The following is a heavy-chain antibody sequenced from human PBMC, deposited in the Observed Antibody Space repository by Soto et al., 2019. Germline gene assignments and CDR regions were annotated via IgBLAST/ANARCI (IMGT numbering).Heavy chain of an antibody. D-gene: IGHD3-16*01. Sequence: SLKVSCKASGFTFTSCAVQWVRQARRQRLEWIGGIVVGSGNPNYAQKFQERVTITRDMSTSTAYMELSSMRSADKAVYYCSYDYCALWGQGTLVTVSS. V-gene: IGHV1-58*01. J-gene: IGHJ4*02. CDR2: IVVGSGNP. CDR3: SYDYCAL. CDR1: GFTFTSCA.